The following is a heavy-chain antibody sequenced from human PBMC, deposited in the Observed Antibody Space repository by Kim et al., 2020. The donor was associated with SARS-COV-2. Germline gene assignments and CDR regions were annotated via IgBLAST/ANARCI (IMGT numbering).Heavy chain of an antibody. CDR2: IYYSGST. Sequence: SETLSLTCTVSGGSISSGGYYWSWIRQHPGKGLEWIGYIYYSGSTYYNPSLKSRVTISVDTSKNQFSLKLSSVTAADTAVYYGARENTAMVTRDWGQGTLVTVSS. V-gene: IGHV4-31*03. CDR1: GGSISSGGYY. J-gene: IGHJ4*02. D-gene: IGHD5-18*01. CDR3: ARENTAMVTRD.